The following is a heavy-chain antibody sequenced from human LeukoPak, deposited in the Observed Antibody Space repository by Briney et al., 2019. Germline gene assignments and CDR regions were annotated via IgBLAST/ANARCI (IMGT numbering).Heavy chain of an antibody. V-gene: IGHV4-34*01. J-gene: IGHJ4*02. D-gene: IGHD3-3*01. Sequence: SETLSLTCAVYGGSFSGYYWSWIRQPPGKGLEWIGEINHSGSTNYNPSLKSRVTISADTSKNQFSLKLSSVTAADTAVYYCARTMTYYDFWSGYQSCYFDYWGQGTLVTVSS. CDR1: GGSFSGYY. CDR2: INHSGST. CDR3: ARTMTYYDFWSGYQSCYFDY.